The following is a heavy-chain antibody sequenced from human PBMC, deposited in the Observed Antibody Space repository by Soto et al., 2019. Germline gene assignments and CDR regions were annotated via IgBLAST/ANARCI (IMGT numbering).Heavy chain of an antibody. D-gene: IGHD6-13*01. CDR1: GFTFSSYA. Sequence: EVQLLESGGGLVQPGESLRLSCAASGFTFSSYAMSWVRQAPGKGLEWVSAISGAGGSTYYADSVKGRFTISRDNSKKNTVYLQMNSLRADDTAVYFCAKGGSSWYGLFDYWGPGTLVTVSS. V-gene: IGHV3-23*01. CDR3: AKGGSSWYGLFDY. CDR2: ISGAGGST. J-gene: IGHJ4*02.